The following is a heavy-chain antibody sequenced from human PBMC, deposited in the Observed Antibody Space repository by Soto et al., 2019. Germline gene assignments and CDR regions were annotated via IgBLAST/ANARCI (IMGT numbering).Heavy chain of an antibody. D-gene: IGHD2-8*01. CDR3: ARDLTNGAASDL. J-gene: IGHJ4*02. CDR1: GYTFTSYG. Sequence: QVQLVQSGAEVKKPGASVKVSCQASGYTFTSYGISWVRQAPGQGLEWMGWISAYNGNTYCVEKFQGRVTMTTDTSTSTAYMDLRSLRFDDTAVYFCARDLTNGAASDLCGQGTLVTVSS. V-gene: IGHV1-18*01. CDR2: ISAYNGNT.